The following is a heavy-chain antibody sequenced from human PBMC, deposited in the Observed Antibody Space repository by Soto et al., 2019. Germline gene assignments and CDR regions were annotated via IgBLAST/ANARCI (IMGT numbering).Heavy chain of an antibody. D-gene: IGHD1-1*01. CDR1: GITFSIYA. CDR2: ISGSGGTT. Sequence: EVQLLESGGDLVQPGASLRLSCGASGITFSIYAMSWVRQAPGKGLEWVSGISGSGGTTYYADSVKGRFTVSRDNSKNTLYLQMNSLRAEDTAVYYCAKESATTGRRDFDCWGQGTLVTVSS. J-gene: IGHJ4*02. CDR3: AKESATTGRRDFDC. V-gene: IGHV3-23*01.